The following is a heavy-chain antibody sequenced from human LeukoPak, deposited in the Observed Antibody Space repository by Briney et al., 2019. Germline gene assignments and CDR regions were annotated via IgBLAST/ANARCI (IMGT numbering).Heavy chain of an antibody. J-gene: IGHJ6*02. D-gene: IGHD6-19*01. CDR2: ILSDGTNQ. V-gene: IGHV3-30*04. Sequence: GRSLRLSCAASGFTFRSFAMHWVRQAPGKGLEWVALILSDGTNQYYAESVKGRFTISRDNSKNTLYLQMNSLRAEDTAVYYCARDVLSAVVAGSKYYYYGMDVWGQGTTVTVSS. CDR1: GFTFRSFA. CDR3: ARDVLSAVVAGSKYYYYGMDV.